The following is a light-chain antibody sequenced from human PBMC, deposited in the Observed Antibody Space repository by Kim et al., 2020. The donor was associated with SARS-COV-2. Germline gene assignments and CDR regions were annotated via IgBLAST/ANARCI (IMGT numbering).Light chain of an antibody. Sequence: QSVLTQPASVSGSPGQSITISCTGTSSDVGSYNLVSWYQQHPGKAPKLIIYEVNKRPSGVYNRFSGSKSGNTASLTISGLQAEDEADYYCCSYAGSSTYVIFGGGTQLTVL. CDR1: SSDVGSYNL. CDR2: EVN. J-gene: IGLJ2*01. CDR3: CSYAGSSTYVI. V-gene: IGLV2-23*02.